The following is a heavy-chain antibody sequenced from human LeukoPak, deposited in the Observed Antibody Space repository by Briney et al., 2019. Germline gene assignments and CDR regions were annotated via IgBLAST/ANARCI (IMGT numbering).Heavy chain of an antibody. CDR3: ARAPNFWSGYPYYYYYYMDV. CDR2: INHSGST. Sequence: SETLSLTCAVYGGSFSGYYWSWIRPPPGKGLEWIGEINHSGSTNYNPSLKSRVTISVDTSKNQFSLKLSSVTAADTAVYYCARAPNFWSGYPYYYYYYMDVWGKGTTVTVSS. CDR1: GGSFSGYY. D-gene: IGHD3-3*01. V-gene: IGHV4-34*01. J-gene: IGHJ6*03.